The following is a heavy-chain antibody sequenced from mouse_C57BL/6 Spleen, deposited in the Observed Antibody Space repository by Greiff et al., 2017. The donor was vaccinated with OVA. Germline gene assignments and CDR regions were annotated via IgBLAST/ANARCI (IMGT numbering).Heavy chain of an antibody. V-gene: IGHV1-69*01. Sequence: VKLQQPGAELVMPGASVKLSCKASGYTFTSYWMHWVKQRPGQGLEWIGEIDPSDSYTNYNQKFKGKSTLTVDKSSSTAYMQLSSLTSEDSAVYYCARSPNLTGAWFAYWGQGTLVTVSA. J-gene: IGHJ3*01. CDR2: IDPSDSYT. CDR1: GYTFTSYW. D-gene: IGHD4-1*01. CDR3: ARSPNLTGAWFAY.